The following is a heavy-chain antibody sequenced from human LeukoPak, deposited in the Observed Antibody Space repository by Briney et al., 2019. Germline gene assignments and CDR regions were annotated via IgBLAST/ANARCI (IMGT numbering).Heavy chain of an antibody. CDR2: IIPIFGTA. CDR1: GGTFSSYA. D-gene: IGHD3-22*01. V-gene: IGHV1-69*13. J-gene: IGHJ3*02. CDR3: ASLVVVITDDAFDI. Sequence: SVTVSCTASGGTFSSYAISWVRQAPGQGLEWMGGIIPIFGTANYAQKFQGRVTITADESTSTAYMELSSLRSEDTAVYYCASLVVVITDDAFDIWGQGTMVTVSS.